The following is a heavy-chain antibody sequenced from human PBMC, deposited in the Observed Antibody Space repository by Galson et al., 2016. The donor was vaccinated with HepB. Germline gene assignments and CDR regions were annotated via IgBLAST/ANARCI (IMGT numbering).Heavy chain of an antibody. Sequence: SLRLSCAASGFTFDDYAMHWVRQAPGKGLEWVANIKQDGSEKNYVDSVKGRFTISRDNAKKSLCLQMNSLRAEDRAVYYCVREGYYDFRSGFYWKDAWGGNYYYGMDVWGQGTTVTVSS. CDR3: VREGYYDFRSGFYWKDAWGGNYYYGMDV. CDR2: IKQDGSEK. V-gene: IGHV3-7*01. J-gene: IGHJ6*02. CDR1: GFTFDDYA. D-gene: IGHD3-3*01.